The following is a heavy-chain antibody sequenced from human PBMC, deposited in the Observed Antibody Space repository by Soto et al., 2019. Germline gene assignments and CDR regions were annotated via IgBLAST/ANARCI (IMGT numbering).Heavy chain of an antibody. CDR2: IYYSGST. CDR1: GGSISSGDYY. Sequence: QVQLQESGPGLVKRSQTLSLTCPVSGGSISSGDYYWRWIRQPPGKGLEWIGYIYYSGSTYYNPSLKSRVTISVDTSKNQFALKLSSGTAADTAVYYCAHYGSGRAFDIWGQGTMVTVSS. V-gene: IGHV4-30-4*01. J-gene: IGHJ3*02. CDR3: AHYGSGRAFDI. D-gene: IGHD6-19*01.